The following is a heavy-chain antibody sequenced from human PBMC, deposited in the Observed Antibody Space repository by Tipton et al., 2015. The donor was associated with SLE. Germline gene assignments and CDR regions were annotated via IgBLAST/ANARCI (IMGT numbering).Heavy chain of an antibody. CDR3: VRDGPSGSYSDY. V-gene: IGHV3-53*05. D-gene: IGHD1-26*01. J-gene: IGHJ4*02. CDR2: IYSAGNT. Sequence: SLRLSCAASAFSVSAYHMTWVRQAPGKGLEWVSIIYSAGNTFYVDSVKGRFTISRDNSKNTLNLQMNSLRVEDTAVYYCVRDGPSGSYSDYWGQGTLATVSS. CDR1: AFSVSAYH.